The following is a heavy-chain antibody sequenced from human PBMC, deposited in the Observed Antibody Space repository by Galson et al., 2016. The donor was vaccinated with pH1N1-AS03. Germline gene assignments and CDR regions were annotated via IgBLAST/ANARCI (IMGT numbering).Heavy chain of an antibody. CDR3: AKDRVRLQVTESSAFDI. Sequence: SLRLSCAASGFTFSSYGLHWIRQAPGEGLEWVTFIRYDGSNTHYVDSVRGRFTISRDNSKNMLYLQMNSLRAEDSAAYYCAKDRVRLQVTESSAFDIWGQGTMVTVSS. D-gene: IGHD4-23*01. CDR2: IRYDGSNT. CDR1: GFTFSSYG. V-gene: IGHV3-30*02. J-gene: IGHJ3*02.